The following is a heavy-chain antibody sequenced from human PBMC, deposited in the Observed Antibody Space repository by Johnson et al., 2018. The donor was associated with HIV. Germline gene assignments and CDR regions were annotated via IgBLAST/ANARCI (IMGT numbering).Heavy chain of an antibody. CDR1: GFTVSSNY. J-gene: IGHJ3*02. Sequence: VQLVESGGGLIQPGGSLRLSCAASGFTVSSNYMSWVRQAPGKGLEWVSVIYSGGSTYYADSVKGRFTISRDNSKNKLYLQMNSLKTEDTAVYYCTTDLRILWFRFKEAFDMWGQGTLVTVSS. CDR3: TTDLRILWFRFKEAFDM. CDR2: IYSGGST. V-gene: IGHV3-53*01. D-gene: IGHD3-10*01.